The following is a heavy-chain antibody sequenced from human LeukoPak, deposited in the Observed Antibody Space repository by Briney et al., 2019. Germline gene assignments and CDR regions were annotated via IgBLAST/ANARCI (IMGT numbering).Heavy chain of an antibody. CDR1: GYTFTGYY. CDR3: ARGPGLWFGELSLEDAFDI. V-gene: IGHV1-2*02. CDR2: INPNSGGT. D-gene: IGHD3-10*01. J-gene: IGHJ3*02. Sequence: ASVKVSCKASGYTFTGYYMHWVRQAPGQGLKWMGWINPNSGGTNYAQKFQGRVTMTRDTSISTAYMELSRLRSDDTAVYYCARGPGLWFGELSLEDAFDIWGQGTMVTVSS.